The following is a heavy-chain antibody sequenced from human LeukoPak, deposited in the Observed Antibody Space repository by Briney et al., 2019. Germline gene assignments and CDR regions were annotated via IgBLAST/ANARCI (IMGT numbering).Heavy chain of an antibody. Sequence: GGSLRLSCAASGFTFSSYWMSWVRQAPGKGLEWVANIKQDGSEKYYVDSVKGRFTISRDNAKNSLYLQMNSLRAEDTAVYYCARQGGDTMVRGGVRDWFGPWGQGTLVTVSS. V-gene: IGHV3-7*01. CDR3: ARQGGDTMVRGGVRDWFGP. CDR1: GFTFSSYW. D-gene: IGHD3-10*01. J-gene: IGHJ5*02. CDR2: IKQDGSEK.